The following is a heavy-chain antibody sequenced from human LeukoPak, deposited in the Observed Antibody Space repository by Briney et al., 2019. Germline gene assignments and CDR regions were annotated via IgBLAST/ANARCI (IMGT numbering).Heavy chain of an antibody. CDR1: GGTFSSYA. Sequence: SVKVSCKASGGTFSSYAISWVRQAPGQGLEWMGGIIPIFGTANYAHKFQGRVTITADESTSTAYMELSSLRSDETAVYYSARGKNSSGGGCSLTTGWGQGTLVTVSS. D-gene: IGHD2-15*01. CDR3: ARGKNSSGGGCSLTTG. V-gene: IGHV1-69*01. CDR2: IIPIFGTA. J-gene: IGHJ4*02.